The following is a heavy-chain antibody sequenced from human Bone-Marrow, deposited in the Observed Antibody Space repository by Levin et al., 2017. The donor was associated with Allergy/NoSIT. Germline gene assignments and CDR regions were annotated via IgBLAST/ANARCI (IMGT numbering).Heavy chain of an antibody. CDR3: VRDGQYSSSSLLYYYYMDV. V-gene: IGHV3-11*06. D-gene: IGHD6-6*01. CDR2: ISSGSSNT. CDR1: GFTFSDYY. Sequence: PGGSLRLSCAASGFTFSDYYMSWIRQAPGKGLEWVTYISSGSSNTNYADSVKGRFTISRDNAKNSLYLQMNSLRAEDTAVYYCVRDGQYSSSSLLYYYYMDVWGRGTTVTVSS. J-gene: IGHJ6*03.